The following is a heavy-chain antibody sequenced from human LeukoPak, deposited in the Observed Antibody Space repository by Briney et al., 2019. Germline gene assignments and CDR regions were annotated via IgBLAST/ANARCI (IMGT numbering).Heavy chain of an antibody. CDR3: ARGDGYNFRIDY. CDR2: INAGNGNT. D-gene: IGHD5-24*01. CDR1: GYTFTSYA. Sequence: GASVKVSCKASGYTFTSYAMHWVRQAPGQRLEWMGWINAGNGNTKYSQKFQGRVTITRDTSASTAYMELSSLRSEDTAVYYCARGDGYNFRIDYWGQGTLVTVSS. J-gene: IGHJ4*02. V-gene: IGHV1-3*01.